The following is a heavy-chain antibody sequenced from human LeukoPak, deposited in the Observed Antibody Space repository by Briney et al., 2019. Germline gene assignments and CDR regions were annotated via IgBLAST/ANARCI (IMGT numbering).Heavy chain of an antibody. CDR1: GFTVSSNY. CDR2: IYSGGST. D-gene: IGHD2-2*01. J-gene: IGHJ4*02. CDR3: ARGGCSSTSCYPFDY. V-gene: IGHV3-66*02. Sequence: GGSLRLSCAASGFTVSSNYMSWVRQAPGKGLEWVSVIYSGGSTYYADSVKGRFTISRDNSKNTLYLQMNSLRAEDTAVYYCARGGCSSTSCYPFDYWGQGTLDTVSS.